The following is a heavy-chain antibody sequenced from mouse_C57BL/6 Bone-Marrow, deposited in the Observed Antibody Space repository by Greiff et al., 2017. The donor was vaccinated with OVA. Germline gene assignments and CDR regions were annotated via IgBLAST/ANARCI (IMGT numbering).Heavy chain of an antibody. D-gene: IGHD1-1*01. CDR3: ARGNYGSSFYYFDY. CDR2: INPSSGYT. J-gene: IGHJ2*01. CDR1: GYTFTSYW. V-gene: IGHV1-7*01. Sequence: VQLQQSGAELAKPGASVKLSCKASGYTFTSYWMHWVKQRPGQGLEWIGYINPSSGYTTYNQKFKDKATLNADKSSSTAYMQLSSLTYEDSAVYYCARGNYGSSFYYFDYWGQGTTLTVSS.